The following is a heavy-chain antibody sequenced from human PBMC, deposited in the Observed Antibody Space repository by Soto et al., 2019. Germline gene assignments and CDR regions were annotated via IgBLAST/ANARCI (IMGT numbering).Heavy chain of an antibody. V-gene: IGHV5-51*01. CDR1: GYSFTNNW. Sequence: GESLKISCKDYGYSFTNNWIAWVRQMPGKGLEWMGSIYPGDSDTRYSPSFEGQVTISADKAIDTAYLQWSSLKASDTAMYYCARVSLYCTNGVCHFDYWGQGTLVTVSS. J-gene: IGHJ4*02. D-gene: IGHD2-8*01. CDR2: IYPGDSDT. CDR3: ARVSLYCTNGVCHFDY.